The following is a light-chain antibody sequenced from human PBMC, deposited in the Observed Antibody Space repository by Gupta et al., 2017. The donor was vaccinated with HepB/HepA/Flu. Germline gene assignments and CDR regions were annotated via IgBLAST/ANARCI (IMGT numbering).Light chain of an antibody. Sequence: DIQLTQSPSFLSASVGDRVTITCRASQGISSYLAWYQQKPGKAPKLLIYAASTLQSGVPSRFSGSGSGTEFTLTISSLQPEDFATYYGQQPWTFGQGTKVEIK. J-gene: IGKJ1*01. CDR3: QQPWT. CDR1: QGISSY. V-gene: IGKV1-9*01. CDR2: AAS.